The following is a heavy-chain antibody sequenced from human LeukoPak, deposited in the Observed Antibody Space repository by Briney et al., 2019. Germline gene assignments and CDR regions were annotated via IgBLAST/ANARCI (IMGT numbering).Heavy chain of an antibody. V-gene: IGHV4-59*01. D-gene: IGHD4-11*01. Sequence: SETLSLTCTVSGGSISSYYWSWIRQPPGKGLEWIGYIYYSGSTNYNPSLKSRVTISVDTSKNQFSLKLSSVTAADTAVYYCARVATVTMYYFDYWGQGTLVTVSS. J-gene: IGHJ4*02. CDR1: GGSISSYY. CDR3: ARVATVTMYYFDY. CDR2: IYYSGST.